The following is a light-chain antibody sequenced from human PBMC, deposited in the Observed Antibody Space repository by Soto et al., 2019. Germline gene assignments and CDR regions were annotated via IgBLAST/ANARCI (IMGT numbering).Light chain of an antibody. J-gene: IGKJ2*03. CDR3: QQYNSYPYS. Sequence: IQMTQSPSTLSASVGDRVSITCRASQTIFSWLAWYQQKPGKAPNLLIYKASSLESGVPSRYSGSGSGTEFTLTISGLQPDDVAAYYCQQYNSYPYSFGHGTKLEIK. CDR2: KAS. CDR1: QTIFSW. V-gene: IGKV1-5*03.